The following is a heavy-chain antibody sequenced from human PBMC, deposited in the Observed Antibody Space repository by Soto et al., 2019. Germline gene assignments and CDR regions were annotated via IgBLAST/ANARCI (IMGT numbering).Heavy chain of an antibody. V-gene: IGHV3-23*01. CDR2: ISGSGGST. CDR3: AKDILKAAEMGVFDY. D-gene: IGHD2-15*01. J-gene: IGHJ4*02. Sequence: PMGSLRLSCAASGFTFSSYAMSWGRQAPGKGLEWVSAISGSGGSTYYADSVKGRFTISRDNSKNTLYLQMNSLRAEDTAVYYCAKDILKAAEMGVFDYWGQGTLVTVS. CDR1: GFTFSSYA.